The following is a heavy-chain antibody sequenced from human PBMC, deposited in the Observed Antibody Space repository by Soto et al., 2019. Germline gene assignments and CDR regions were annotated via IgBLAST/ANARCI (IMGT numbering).Heavy chain of an antibody. CDR3: TTSFYCSGGSCYYDY. V-gene: IGHV3-15*01. Sequence: EVQLVESGGGLVQPGGSLRLSCAASGFTFSNAWMSWVRQAPGKGLEWVGRIKSKTDGGTTDYAAPVKGRFTISRDDSKNTLYLQMNSLKTEDTAVYYCTTSFYCSGGSCYYDYWGQGTLVTVSS. D-gene: IGHD2-15*01. CDR1: GFTFSNAW. CDR2: IKSKTDGGTT. J-gene: IGHJ4*02.